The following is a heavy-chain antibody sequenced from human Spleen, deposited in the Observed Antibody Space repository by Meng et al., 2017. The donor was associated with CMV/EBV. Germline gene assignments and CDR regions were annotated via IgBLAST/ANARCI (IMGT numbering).Heavy chain of an antibody. CDR1: GGSISRY. D-gene: IGHD4-23*01. CDR2: IFYSGIT. J-gene: IGHJ4*02. CDR3: ARGTTVGGYFDS. Sequence: ESLKISCTVSGGSISRYCNWIRKPPGKGLEWIGYIFYSGITNYSPSLKSRVTISLGTSERQFSLRLSSVTAADTAVYYCARGTTVGGYFDSWGQGMLVTVS. V-gene: IGHV4-59*01.